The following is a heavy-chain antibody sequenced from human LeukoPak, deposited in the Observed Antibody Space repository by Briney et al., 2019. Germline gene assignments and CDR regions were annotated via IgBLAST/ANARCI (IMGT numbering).Heavy chain of an antibody. D-gene: IGHD6-13*01. CDR1: GGSISSYY. J-gene: IGHJ1*01. CDR2: ISYSGST. Sequence: SETLSLTCTVSGGSISSYYWNWIRQPPGKGLEWIGYISYSGSTNYNPSLKSRVTISVDTSKNHFSLKLSSVTAADTAVYYCARSGGYGSGWSLWGQGTLATVSS. CDR3: ARSGGYGSGWSL. V-gene: IGHV4-59*01.